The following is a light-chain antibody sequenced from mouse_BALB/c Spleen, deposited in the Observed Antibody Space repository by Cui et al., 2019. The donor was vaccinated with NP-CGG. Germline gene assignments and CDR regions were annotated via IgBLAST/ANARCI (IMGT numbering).Light chain of an antibody. Sequence: QAVVTQESALTTSPGETVPLTCRSSTGAVTTSNYANWVQEKPDHLFTGLIGGTNNRAPGVPTRFSGSLNGDKAALTITGAQTEDEAIYFCALWYGNHWVFGGGTKLTVL. CDR3: ALWYGNHWV. CDR2: GTN. CDR1: TGAVTTSNY. V-gene: IGLV1*01. J-gene: IGLJ1*01.